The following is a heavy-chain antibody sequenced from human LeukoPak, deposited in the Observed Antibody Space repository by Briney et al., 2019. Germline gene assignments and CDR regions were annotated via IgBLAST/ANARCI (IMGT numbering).Heavy chain of an antibody. J-gene: IGHJ4*02. CDR2: IHRSGSP. CDR3: AREILGGFNPGAY. V-gene: IGHV4-4*02. Sequence: SETLSLTCTVSVDSTTSNFWSWVRQPPGKGLEWIGDIHRSGSPNYNPSLQSRVTISIDRSRNQIVLELSSVTAADTAVYYCAREILGGFNPGAYWGQGTLVTVSS. CDR1: VDSTTSNF. D-gene: IGHD1-14*01.